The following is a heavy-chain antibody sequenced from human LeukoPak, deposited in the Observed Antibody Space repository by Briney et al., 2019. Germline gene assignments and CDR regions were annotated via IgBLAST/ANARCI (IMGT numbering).Heavy chain of an antibody. D-gene: IGHD3-10*01. CDR2: IYYSGST. CDR3: ARMTMVRGAPKAHFDY. V-gene: IGHV4-39*07. Sequence: SETLSLTCTVSGGSISSSSYYWGWIRQPPGKGLEWIGSIYYSGSTYYNPSLKSRVTISVDTSKNQFSLKLSSVTAADTAVYYCARMTMVRGAPKAHFDYWGQGTLVTVSS. J-gene: IGHJ4*02. CDR1: GGSISSSSYY.